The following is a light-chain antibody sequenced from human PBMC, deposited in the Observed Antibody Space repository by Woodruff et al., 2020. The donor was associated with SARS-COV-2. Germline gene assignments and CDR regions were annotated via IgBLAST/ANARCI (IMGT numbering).Light chain of an antibody. J-gene: IGLJ1*01. CDR2: GKN. Sequence: TVRITCQGDSLRSYYASWYQQKPGQAPVLVIYGKNNRPSGIPDRFSGSSSGNTASLTITGAQAEDEADYYCNSRDSSGNRGVFGTGTK. CDR1: SLRSYY. CDR3: NSRDSSGNRGV. V-gene: IGLV3-19*01.